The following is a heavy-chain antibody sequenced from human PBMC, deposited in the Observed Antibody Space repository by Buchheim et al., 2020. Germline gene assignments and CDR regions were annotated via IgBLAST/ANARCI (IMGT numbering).Heavy chain of an antibody. V-gene: IGHV3-30*18. CDR3: AKWFSYGYRAFDI. J-gene: IGHJ3*02. CDR1: GFTFSSYG. Sequence: QVQLVESGGGVVQPGRSLRLSCAASGFTFSSYGMHWVRQAPGKGLEWVAVISYDGSNKYYADSVEGRFTISRDNSKNTLYLQMNSLRPEDTAVYYCAKWFSYGYRAFDIWGQGT. CDR2: ISYDGSNK. D-gene: IGHD5-18*01.